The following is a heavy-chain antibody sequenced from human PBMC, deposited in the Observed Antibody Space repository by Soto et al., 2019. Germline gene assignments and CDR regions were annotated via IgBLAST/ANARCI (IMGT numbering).Heavy chain of an antibody. V-gene: IGHV3-21*01. J-gene: IGHJ6*02. D-gene: IGHD6-19*01. Sequence: EVQLVESGGGLVKPGGSLRLSCAASGFTFSSYSMNWVRQAPGKGLEWVSSISSSSSYIYYAVSVKGRFTISRDNDKNSLYLQINSLIGEDTAVYYWASSGIAVPSYYYGMDVWGQGTTVTGSS. CDR1: GFTFSSYS. CDR3: ASSGIAVPSYYYGMDV. CDR2: ISSSSSYI.